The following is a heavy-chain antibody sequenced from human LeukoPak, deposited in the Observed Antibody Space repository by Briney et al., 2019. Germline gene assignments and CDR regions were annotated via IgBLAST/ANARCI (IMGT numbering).Heavy chain of an antibody. CDR3: ARDLRGWTYYFDY. CDR2: ISAYNGNT. V-gene: IGHV1-18*01. Sequence: ASVKVSCKASGYTFTNYGIIWVRQAPGQGLEWMGWISAYNGNTNYAQNFQGTVTMTTDTSTSTAYMELRSLRSDDTAVYYCARDLRGWTYYFDYWGQGTLVTVSS. J-gene: IGHJ4*02. CDR1: GYTFTNYG. D-gene: IGHD5/OR15-5a*01.